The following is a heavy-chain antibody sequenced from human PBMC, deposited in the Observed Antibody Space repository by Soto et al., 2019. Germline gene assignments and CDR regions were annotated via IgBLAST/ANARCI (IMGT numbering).Heavy chain of an antibody. D-gene: IGHD3-10*01. CDR3: AKGVVREPAYFDD. CDR1: GFTFSAFA. V-gene: IGHV3-30*18. J-gene: IGHJ4*02. Sequence: QVQMVESGGGVVQPGGSLRLSCAVSGFTFSAFAMYWVRQAPGKGLEWVALISYDGRNEDYADSVRGRFTISRDNSKNTLYLDMNSLSAEDSAVYFCAKGVVREPAYFDDWGQGSLVTVSS. CDR2: ISYDGRNE.